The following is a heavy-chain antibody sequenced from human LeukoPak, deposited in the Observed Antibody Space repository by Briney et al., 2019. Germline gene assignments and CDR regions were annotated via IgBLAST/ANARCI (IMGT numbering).Heavy chain of an antibody. V-gene: IGHV4-34*01. CDR2: INHSGST. CDR3: ASRSYGYATYYYYMDV. CDR1: GGSFSGYY. J-gene: IGHJ6*03. D-gene: IGHD5-18*01. Sequence: SETLSLTCAVYGGSFSGYYWSWIRQPPGKGLEWIGEINHSGSTNYNPSLKSRVTISVDTSKNQFSLKLSSVTAAETAVYYCASRSYGYATYYYYMDVWGKGTTVTVSS.